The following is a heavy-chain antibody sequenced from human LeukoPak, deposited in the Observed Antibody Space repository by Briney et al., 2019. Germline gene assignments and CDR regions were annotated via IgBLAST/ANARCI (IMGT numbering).Heavy chain of an antibody. D-gene: IGHD6-13*01. CDR1: GGSFGGFY. CDR2: INPSGST. V-gene: IGHV4-34*01. Sequence: SETLSLTCTVYGGSFGGFYWSWIRQPPGKGLEWIGEINPSGSTDCNPSLKSRVTISVDTSKNQFSLKLSSVTAADTAVYYCARGLRSTYSYYFDYWGQGTLVTVSS. CDR3: ARGLRSTYSYYFDY. J-gene: IGHJ4*02.